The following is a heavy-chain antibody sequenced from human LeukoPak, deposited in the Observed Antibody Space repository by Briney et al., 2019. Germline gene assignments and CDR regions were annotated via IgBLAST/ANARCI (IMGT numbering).Heavy chain of an antibody. CDR1: GGSISSGNYY. D-gene: IGHD1-26*01. V-gene: IGHV4-61*02. CDR2: IHASGST. CDR3: AGSYRLDY. Sequence: SETLSLTCAVSGGSISSGNYYWSWIRQPAGKRLEWIGRIHASGSTNYNPSLKSRVTISVDTSKNQFSLNLSSVTAADTAVYYCAGSYRLDYWGQGTLVTVSS. J-gene: IGHJ4*02.